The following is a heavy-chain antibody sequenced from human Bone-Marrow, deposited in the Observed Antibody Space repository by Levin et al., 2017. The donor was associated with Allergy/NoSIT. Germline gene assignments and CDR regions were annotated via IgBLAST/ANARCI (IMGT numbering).Heavy chain of an antibody. D-gene: IGHD3-10*01. V-gene: IGHV3-11*01. CDR1: GFTCSDYY. Sequence: KPGGSLRLSCAVSGFTCSDYYMSWIRQAPGKGPEWVSYISRISTTTYYADSVKGRFTISRDNAKNSLYLQMNSLRADDTAVYYCARDYHGSGTYHTYDSWGQGTLVTVSA. J-gene: IGHJ4*02. CDR2: ISRISTTT. CDR3: ARDYHGSGTYHTYDS.